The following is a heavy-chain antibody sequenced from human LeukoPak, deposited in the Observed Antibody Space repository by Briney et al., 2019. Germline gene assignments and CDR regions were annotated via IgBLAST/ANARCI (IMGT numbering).Heavy chain of an antibody. CDR3: ARHWYCSSTSCLPGDY. D-gene: IGHD2-2*01. V-gene: IGHV5-51*01. CDR2: IYPGDSDT. CDR1: GYSFTSYW. J-gene: IGHJ4*02. Sequence: GESLKISCKGSGYSFTSYWISWVRQMPGKGLEWMGIIYPGDSDTRYSPSFQGQVTISADKSISTAYLQWSSLKASDTAMYYCARHWYCSSTSCLPGDYWGQGTLVTVSS.